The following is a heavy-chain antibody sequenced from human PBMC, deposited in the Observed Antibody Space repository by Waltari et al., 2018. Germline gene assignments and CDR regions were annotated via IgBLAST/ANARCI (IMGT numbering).Heavy chain of an antibody. J-gene: IGHJ1*01. V-gene: IGHV1-69*05. D-gene: IGHD1-26*01. CDR1: GGTFSSYA. CDR3: ARDSQPYSGSYDRHFQH. Sequence: QVQLVQSGAEVKKPGSSVKVSCKASGGTFSSYAISWVRQAPGQGLEWMGGIIPIFGTANYAQKFQGRVTITTDESTSTAYMELSSLRSEDTAVYYCARDSQPYSGSYDRHFQHWGQGTLVTVSS. CDR2: IIPIFGTA.